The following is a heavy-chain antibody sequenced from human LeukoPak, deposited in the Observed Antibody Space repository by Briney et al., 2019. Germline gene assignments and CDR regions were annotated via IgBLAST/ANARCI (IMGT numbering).Heavy chain of an antibody. CDR1: GFSFSSYA. V-gene: IGHV3-23*01. CDR2: ISGDGTRT. D-gene: IGHD2-21*01. CDR3: AKDPYRVVVATGNYLDP. Sequence: GGSLRLSCAASGFSFSSYAMTWARQAPVKGLEWVSAISGDGTRTYYADSVKGRFTISRDNSKNTLYLEMSSLRVEDTAVYYCAKDPYRVVVATGNYLDPWGQGTLVTVSA. J-gene: IGHJ5*02.